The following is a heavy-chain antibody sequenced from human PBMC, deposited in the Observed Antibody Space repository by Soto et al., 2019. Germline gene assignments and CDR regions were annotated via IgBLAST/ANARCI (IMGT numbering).Heavy chain of an antibody. CDR1: GFTFSSYA. Sequence: EVQLLESGGGLVQPGESLRLSCAASGFTFSSYAMSWVRQAPWKGLEWVSVISGSDDSTYYADSVKGRFTISRDNSKNTLYLQMNSLRAEDTAVYYCAKRSSSSTFDYWGKGTLVTVSS. V-gene: IGHV3-23*01. CDR2: ISGSDDST. CDR3: AKRSSSSTFDY. J-gene: IGHJ4*02. D-gene: IGHD6-6*01.